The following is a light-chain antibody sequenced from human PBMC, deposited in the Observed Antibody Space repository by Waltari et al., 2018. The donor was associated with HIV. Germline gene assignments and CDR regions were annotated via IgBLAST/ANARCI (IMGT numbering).Light chain of an antibody. CDR3: QQYSTWPPWT. V-gene: IGKV3-15*01. CDR1: QSVSTK. CDR2: DAS. Sequence: EIVLTQSPATLSVFPGDRATLSCRAGQSVSTKLAWYRQKPGQSPRLLIYDASTRATGIPARFSGSGSGTEFTLTISSLQSEDFALYFCQQYSTWPPWTFGQGTQLEIK. J-gene: IGKJ1*01.